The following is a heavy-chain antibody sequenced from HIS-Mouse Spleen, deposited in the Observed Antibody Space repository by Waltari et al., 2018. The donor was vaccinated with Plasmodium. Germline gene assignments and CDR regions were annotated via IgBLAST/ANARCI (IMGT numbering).Heavy chain of an antibody. V-gene: IGHV3-74*01. Sequence: EVQLVESGGGLVQPGGSLRLSCAASGFTFSSYWMHWVRQAPGKGLVGVSRMNGEGGRPSYADSGEGRFTTSRDNAKNTLYLQMNSLRAEDTAVYYCARDKPSNYGYFDYWGQGTLVTVSS. CDR3: ARDKPSNYGYFDY. J-gene: IGHJ4*02. CDR1: GFTFSSYW. D-gene: IGHD4-4*01. CDR2: MNGEGGRP.